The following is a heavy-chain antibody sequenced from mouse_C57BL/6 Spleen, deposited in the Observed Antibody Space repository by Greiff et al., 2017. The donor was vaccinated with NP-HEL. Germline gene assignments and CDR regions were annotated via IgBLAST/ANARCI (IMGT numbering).Heavy chain of an antibody. CDR2: IDPDTGGT. Sequence: VQLQQSGAELVRPGASVTLSCKASGYTFTDYEMHWVKQTPVHGLEWIGAIDPDTGGTAYNQKFKGKAILTADKSSRTAYMELRSLTSEDSAVYYYTRIYYDGSSYPYWGKGTTLTVSS. CDR3: TRIYYDGSSYPY. D-gene: IGHD1-1*01. CDR1: GYTFTDYE. V-gene: IGHV1-15*01. J-gene: IGHJ2*01.